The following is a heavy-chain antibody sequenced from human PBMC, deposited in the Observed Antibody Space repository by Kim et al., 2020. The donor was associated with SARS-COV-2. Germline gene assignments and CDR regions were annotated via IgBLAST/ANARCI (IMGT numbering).Heavy chain of an antibody. J-gene: IGHJ4*02. CDR2: ISSTSRNI. Sequence: GGSLRLSCAASGFTFRIYSIDWVRRAPGKGLEWIIYISSTSRNIYYADSVKGRFTVSRDNAENSVYLQMDSLTDEDTAIYYCARVGSSGYTVDYWGQGTPGTVSS. CDR3: ARVGSSGYTVDY. CDR1: GFTFRIYS. D-gene: IGHD2-2*02. V-gene: IGHV3-48*02.